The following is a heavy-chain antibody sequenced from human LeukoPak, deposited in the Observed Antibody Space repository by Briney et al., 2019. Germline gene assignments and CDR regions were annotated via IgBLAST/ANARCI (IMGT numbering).Heavy chain of an antibody. D-gene: IGHD3-22*01. CDR1: GFTFSSYS. J-gene: IGHJ4*02. CDR2: ISSSSSYI. Sequence: GGSLRLSCAASGFTFSSYSMNWVRQAPGKGLEWVSSISSSSSYIYYADSVKGRFTISRDNAKSSLYLQMNSLRAEDTAVYYCARGQRRYYYDSSGFFDYWGQGTLVTVSS. CDR3: ARGQRRYYYDSSGFFDY. V-gene: IGHV3-21*01.